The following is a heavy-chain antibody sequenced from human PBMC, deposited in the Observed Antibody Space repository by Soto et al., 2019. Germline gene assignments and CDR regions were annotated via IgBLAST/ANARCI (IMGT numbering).Heavy chain of an antibody. CDR1: GGTFGTYA. D-gene: IGHD2-2*01. V-gene: IGHV1-69*06. CDR3: AKLGYCTGTRCN. CDR2: IIPMFGTA. Sequence: QVQLVQSGAAVKKPGSSVKVSCKASGGTFGTYAVSWVRQAPGQGLEWMGHIIPMFGTAKYAQKLQDRLTITADKSTNTAYMERSSLRSEDTAVYYCAKLGYCTGTRCNWGQGTLVTV. J-gene: IGHJ4*02.